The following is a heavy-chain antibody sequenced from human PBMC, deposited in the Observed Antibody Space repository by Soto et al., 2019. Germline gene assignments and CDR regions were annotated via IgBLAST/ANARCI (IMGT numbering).Heavy chain of an antibody. V-gene: IGHV3-23*01. D-gene: IGHD3-10*01. CDR1: GCTFRGYA. Sequence: VGPLSVPWAAAGCTFRGYAISWVRKTPGKGVEWVSAIGGSGGSTYYADSVKGRFTISRDNSKKTLYLQMNGLRAEDTAVYYCAKGSITMVRGVTLFDFWAQGTLVTVSS. CDR3: AKGSITMVRGVTLFDF. J-gene: IGHJ4*02. CDR2: IGGSGGST.